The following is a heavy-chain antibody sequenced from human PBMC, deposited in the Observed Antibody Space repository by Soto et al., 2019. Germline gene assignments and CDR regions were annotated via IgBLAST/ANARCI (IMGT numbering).Heavy chain of an antibody. CDR3: ARDLRNSGYDYYIDY. V-gene: IGHV1-69*13. CDR2: IIPIFGTA. Sequence: SVKVSCKASGGTFSSYAISWVRQAPGQGLEWMGGIIPIFGTANYAQKFQGRVTITADESTSTAYMELSSLRSEDTAVYYCARDLRNSGYDYYIDYWGQGTLVTVSS. J-gene: IGHJ4*02. D-gene: IGHD5-12*01. CDR1: GGTFSSYA.